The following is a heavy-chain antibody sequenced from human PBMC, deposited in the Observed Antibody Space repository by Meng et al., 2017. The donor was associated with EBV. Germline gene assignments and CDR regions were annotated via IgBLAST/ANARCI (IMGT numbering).Heavy chain of an antibody. CDR3: ARGDYTNYPRWFDP. D-gene: IGHD4-11*01. CDR2: IYYTGST. J-gene: IGHJ5*02. V-gene: IGHV4-61*01. Sequence: QVQLQESGPGLVKPSGXLSLTCTVSGGSVNNESYYWGWIRQPPGKGLEYIGYIYYTGSTNYNSSLKSRVTISLDKSKNQFSLKLTSLTAADTAIYYCARGDYTNYPRWFDPWGQGTLVTVSS. CDR1: GGSVNNESYY.